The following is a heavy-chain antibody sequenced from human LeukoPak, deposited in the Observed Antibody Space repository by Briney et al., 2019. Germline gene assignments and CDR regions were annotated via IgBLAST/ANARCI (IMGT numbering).Heavy chain of an antibody. J-gene: IGHJ4*02. V-gene: IGHV1-46*01. Sequence: ASVKVSCKASGYTFTSYYMHWVRQAPGQGLEWMGITNPSGGSTSYAQKFQGRVTMTRDTSTSTVYMELSRLRSEDTAVYYCARGGYGDRIDYWGQGTLVSVSS. D-gene: IGHD4-17*01. CDR3: ARGGYGDRIDY. CDR1: GYTFTSYY. CDR2: TNPSGGST.